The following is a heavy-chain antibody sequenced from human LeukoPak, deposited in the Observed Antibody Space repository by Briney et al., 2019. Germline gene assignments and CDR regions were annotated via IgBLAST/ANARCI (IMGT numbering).Heavy chain of an antibody. J-gene: IGHJ4*02. CDR3: AKGGVVRICD. D-gene: IGHD2-21*01. Sequence: GGSLRLSCAASRFTFSSYAMSWVRQAPGKGLEWVSTISGSGDTTYYADSVKGRFTISRDNSKNTLYLHMNSLRAEDTAVYYCAKGGVVRICDWGQGTLVTVSS. CDR2: ISGSGDTT. V-gene: IGHV3-23*01. CDR1: RFTFSSYA.